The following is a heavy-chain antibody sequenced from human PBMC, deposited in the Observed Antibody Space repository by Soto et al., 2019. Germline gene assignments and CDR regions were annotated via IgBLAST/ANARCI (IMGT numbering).Heavy chain of an antibody. CDR1: GFTFSSYS. Sequence: EVQLVESGGGLVQPGGSLRLSCAASGFTFSSYSINWVREAPGKGLEWVSYISSSSSTIYSADSVKGRFTISRDNAKNSLYLQINSLRAEDTAVYYSARDVRVVGWYYFDYWGQGTLVTVSS. D-gene: IGHD6-19*01. CDR3: ARDVRVVGWYYFDY. CDR2: ISSSSSTI. J-gene: IGHJ4*02. V-gene: IGHV3-48*01.